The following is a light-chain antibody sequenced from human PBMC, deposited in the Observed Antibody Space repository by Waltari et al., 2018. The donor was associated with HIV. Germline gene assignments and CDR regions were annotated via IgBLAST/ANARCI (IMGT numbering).Light chain of an antibody. CDR3: CSYAGSGTYV. J-gene: IGLJ1*01. V-gene: IGLV2-23*02. Sequence: GQSITISCTGSSSDVGGYNFVSWYQQNPGKAPKLMIYDVNKRPSGVSNRFSGSKSGSTASLTISGLQAEDEADYLCCSYAGSGTYVFGTGTKVTVL. CDR1: SSDVGGYNF. CDR2: DVN.